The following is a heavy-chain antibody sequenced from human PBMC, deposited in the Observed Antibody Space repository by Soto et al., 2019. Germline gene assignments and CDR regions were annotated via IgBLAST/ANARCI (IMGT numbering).Heavy chain of an antibody. CDR2: IYHSGNT. CDR1: CGSISSGGYS. V-gene: IGHV4-30-2*01. Sequence: SETLSLTCAVSCGSISSGGYSWSWIRQPPGKGLEWIGYIYHSGNTYYNPSLKSRVTISVDRSKNQFSLKLSSVTAADTAVYYCARVPDRWGQGTLVTVSS. D-gene: IGHD2-2*01. CDR3: ARVPDR. J-gene: IGHJ5*02.